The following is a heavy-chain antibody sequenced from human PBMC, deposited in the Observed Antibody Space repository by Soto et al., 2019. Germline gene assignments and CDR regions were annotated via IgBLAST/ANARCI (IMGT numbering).Heavy chain of an antibody. CDR1: GGSISNHY. D-gene: IGHD4-17*01. V-gene: IGHV4-59*11. CDR2: IYYSGST. Sequence: SVSLPLPWTVSGGSISNHYWSWIRQPPGKGLEWIGYIYYSGSTNYNPSLKSRVTISVDTSKNQFSLKLSSVTAADTAVYYCARLYGDYDEYFQHWGQGTLVTVSS. J-gene: IGHJ1*01. CDR3: ARLYGDYDEYFQH.